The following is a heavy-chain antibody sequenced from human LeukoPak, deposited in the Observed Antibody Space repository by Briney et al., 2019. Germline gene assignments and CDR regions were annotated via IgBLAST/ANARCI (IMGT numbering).Heavy chain of an antibody. V-gene: IGHV3-23*01. CDR1: GFQFRSYA. Sequence: GGSLRLSCEASGFQFRSYAMTWVRQAPGKGLEWVSAISSSADSTYYAASVKGRFTISRDNSKNTLYLQMNSLSAEETAVYYCTKFLNTTRTYYFYGMDVWGQGTTFTVSS. CDR3: TKFLNTTRTYYFYGMDV. CDR2: ISSSADST. D-gene: IGHD1-1*01. J-gene: IGHJ6*02.